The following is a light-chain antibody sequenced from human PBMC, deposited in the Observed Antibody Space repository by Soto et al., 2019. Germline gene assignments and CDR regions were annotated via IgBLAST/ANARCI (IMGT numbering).Light chain of an antibody. Sequence: EIVLTQSPATLSLSPGDRATLSCRASQTVGSYLGWYQQKPGQAPSLLIYDASNRATGIPARFSGSGSGTDFTLTISSLEPEDFAVYYCQQRSNWPITFGQGTRLEIK. CDR1: QTVGSY. V-gene: IGKV3-11*01. CDR2: DAS. CDR3: QQRSNWPIT. J-gene: IGKJ5*01.